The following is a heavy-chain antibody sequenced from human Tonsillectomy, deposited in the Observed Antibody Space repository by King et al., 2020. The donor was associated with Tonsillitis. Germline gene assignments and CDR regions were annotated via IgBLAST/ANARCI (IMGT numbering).Heavy chain of an antibody. J-gene: IGHJ4*02. CDR1: GGSFSTYY. CDR2: INHSGNT. CDR3: ATEAFDY. Sequence: QVQLQQWDAGLLKPSETLSLTCAVYGGSFSTYYWTWIRQPPGKGLEWIGEINHSGNTNYNPSLKSRVIISIDTSKNQLSLKLTSVTAADTAVYYCATEAFDYWGQGTLVTVSS. V-gene: IGHV4-34*01.